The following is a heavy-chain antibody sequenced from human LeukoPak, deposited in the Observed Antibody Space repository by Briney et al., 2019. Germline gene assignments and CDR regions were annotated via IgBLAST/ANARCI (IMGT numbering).Heavy chain of an antibody. Sequence: SETVSLTCTVSGGSISSYYWSWIGQPAGKGLEWIGRIYTSGSTNYNPSLKSRATMSVDTSKNQFSLKLSCVTAADTAVYYCARSWGDYYDSSGYWYFDYCGQGTLLAVSS. CDR1: GGSISSYY. J-gene: IGHJ4*02. V-gene: IGHV4-4*07. CDR3: ARSWGDYYDSSGYWYFDY. D-gene: IGHD3-22*01. CDR2: IYTSGST.